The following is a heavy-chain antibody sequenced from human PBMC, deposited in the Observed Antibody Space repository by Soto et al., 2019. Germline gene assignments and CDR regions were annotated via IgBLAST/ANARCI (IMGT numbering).Heavy chain of an antibody. CDR1: GGSISSGGYY. D-gene: IGHD3-9*01. CDR3: AREVWYYDIFTGYQQRYYYGMDF. J-gene: IGHJ6*02. Sequence: SETLSLTCTVSGGSISSGGYYWSWIRQHPGKGLEWIGYIYYSGSTYYNPSLKSRVTISVDTSKNQFSLKLSSVTAADTAVYYCAREVWYYDIFTGYQQRYYYGMDFWGQGTTVTVSS. CDR2: IYYSGST. V-gene: IGHV4-31*03.